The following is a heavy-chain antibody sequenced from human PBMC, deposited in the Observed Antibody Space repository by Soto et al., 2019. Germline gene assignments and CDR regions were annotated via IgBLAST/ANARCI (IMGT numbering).Heavy chain of an antibody. CDR2: ISSTTNYI. CDR3: ARDSVVVAANYYYYGMDV. V-gene: IGHV3-21*01. CDR1: GFTFTRYS. D-gene: IGHD2-15*01. J-gene: IGHJ6*02. Sequence: KPGGSLRLSCAASGFTFTRYSMNWVRQAPGKGLEWVSSISSTTNYIYYGDSMKGRFTISRDNAKNSLYLQMNSLRAEDTAVYYCARDSVVVAANYYYYGMDVWGQGTTVTVSS.